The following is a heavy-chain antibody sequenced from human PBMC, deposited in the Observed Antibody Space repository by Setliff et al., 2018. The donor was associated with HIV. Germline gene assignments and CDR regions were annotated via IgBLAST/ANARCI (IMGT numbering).Heavy chain of an antibody. CDR2: IWYDGSNK. CDR3: AKDSAFYFYGSGSYYNPYFYMDV. D-gene: IGHD3-10*01. V-gene: IGHV3-30*02. J-gene: IGHJ6*03. Sequence: GESLKISCAASGFTFGSYAMHWVRQAPGKGLEWVAVIWYDGSNKYYADSVKGRLTVSRDNSKNTLYLQMNSLRAEDTAVYYCAKDSAFYFYGSGSYYNPYFYMDVWGKGTTVTVSS. CDR1: GFTFGSYA.